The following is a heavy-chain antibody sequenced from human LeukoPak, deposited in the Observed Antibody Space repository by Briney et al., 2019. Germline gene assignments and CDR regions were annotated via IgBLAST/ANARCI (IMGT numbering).Heavy chain of an antibody. J-gene: IGHJ4*02. CDR3: MSHGVEGY. V-gene: IGHV3-15*01. CDR1: GFSFTNAW. Sequence: GGSLRLSCAASGFSFTNAWMSWVRQAPGKVLEWLGRIKRKTDGETTDYAAPVKGRFSISRDDSKNTLYLQMNSLKTEDTAVYYCMSHGVEGYWGQGTLVIVSS. CDR2: IKRKTDGETT. D-gene: IGHD3-3*01.